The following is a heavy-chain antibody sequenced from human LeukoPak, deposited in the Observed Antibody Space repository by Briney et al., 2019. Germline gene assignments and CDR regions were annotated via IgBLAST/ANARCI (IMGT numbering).Heavy chain of an antibody. CDR2: ISGNAGST. CDR3: AKDGLQSSERLPPLNY. J-gene: IGHJ4*02. CDR1: GFTLSSYA. D-gene: IGHD3-3*01. Sequence: GGSLRLSCAASGFTLSSYAMSWVRQAPGKGLEWVSLISGNAGSTYYADSVKGRFTISRDITKNTLYLQMNSLRAEDTATYYCAKDGLQSSERLPPLNYWGQGTLVTVSS. V-gene: IGHV3-23*01.